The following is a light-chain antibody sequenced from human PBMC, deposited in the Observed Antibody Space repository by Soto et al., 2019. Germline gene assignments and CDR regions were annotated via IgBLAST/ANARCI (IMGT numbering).Light chain of an antibody. V-gene: IGLV2-14*01. J-gene: IGLJ3*02. CDR3: SSYTSTNSLVV. Sequence: QSVLTQPASVSGSPGQSITISCSGTSSDVGGYNFVSWYQQLPGKAPNLMLYEVRIRPSGVSNRFSGSKSGNTASLTISGLLPEDEAYYFCSSYTSTNSLVVFGGGTKLTVL. CDR1: SSDVGGYNF. CDR2: EVR.